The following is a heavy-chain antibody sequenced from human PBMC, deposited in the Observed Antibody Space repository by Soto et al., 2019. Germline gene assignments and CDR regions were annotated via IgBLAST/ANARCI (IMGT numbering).Heavy chain of an antibody. D-gene: IGHD1-1*01. V-gene: IGHV3-23*01. CDR3: AKDKSGTTAYKI. Sequence: EGSLRLNCADSGFTCSTYALSSFRQAPGKGLEWVSAINERGGSTYYADSVNGRFTITRDNSKNTLYLQMKSLRAEDTALYYCAKDKSGTTAYKIWGQGIMITV. CDR2: INERGGST. CDR1: GFTCSTYA. J-gene: IGHJ3*02.